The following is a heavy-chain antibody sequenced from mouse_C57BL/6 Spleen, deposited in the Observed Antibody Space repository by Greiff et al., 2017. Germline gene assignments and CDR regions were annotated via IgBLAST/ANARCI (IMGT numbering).Heavy chain of an antibody. V-gene: IGHV2-2*01. Sequence: VQLQQSGPGLVQPSQSLSITCTVSGFSLTSYGVHWVRQSPGKGLEWLGVIWSGGSTDYNAAFISRLSISKDNSKSQVFFKMNSLQADDTAIYYCASPYYYGSSLSYWGQGTLVTVAA. CDR3: ASPYYYGSSLSY. D-gene: IGHD1-1*01. CDR1: GFSLTSYG. J-gene: IGHJ3*01. CDR2: IWSGGST.